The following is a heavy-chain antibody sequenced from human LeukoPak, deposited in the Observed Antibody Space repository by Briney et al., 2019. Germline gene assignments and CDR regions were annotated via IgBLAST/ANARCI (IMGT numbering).Heavy chain of an antibody. V-gene: IGHV3-23*01. J-gene: IGHJ4*02. CDR1: GFTFSSYA. CDR3: AKAPPYSSGWFQYYFDY. Sequence: GGSLRLSCAASGFTFSSYAMSWVRQAPGKGLECVSSIDGSIGSTYYADSVKGRFTISRDNSKNTMYLQMNSLRAEDTALYYCAKAPPYSSGWFQYYFDYWGQGTLVTVSS. CDR2: IDGSIGST. D-gene: IGHD6-19*01.